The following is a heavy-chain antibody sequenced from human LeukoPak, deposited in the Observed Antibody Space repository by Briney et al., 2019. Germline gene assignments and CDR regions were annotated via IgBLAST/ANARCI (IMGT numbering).Heavy chain of an antibody. CDR3: AKGISGYFADL. D-gene: IGHD3-22*01. CDR1: GFIFNNYG. V-gene: IGHV3-23*01. J-gene: IGHJ5*02. Sequence: PGGSLRLSCAASGFIFNNYGVMWVRQDPGKGLEWVSAICNYVGGTQYADFVEGRFTISRDNSKNTLFLQMSSLRAEDTALYYCAKGISGYFADLWGQGTLVTVSS. CDR2: ICNYVGGT.